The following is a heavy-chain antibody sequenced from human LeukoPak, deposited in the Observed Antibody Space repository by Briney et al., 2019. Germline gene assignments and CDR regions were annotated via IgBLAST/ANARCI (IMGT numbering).Heavy chain of an antibody. J-gene: IGHJ4*02. CDR2: ISDNGGST. CDR1: GFTFDDYA. V-gene: IGHV3-43*02. Sequence: GGSPRLSCASSGFTFDDYAMHWVRHAPGKGLEWVSLISDNGGSTYYADSVKGRFTISRDNSKNSLYLQVNNLGTEDTALYYCVKDWLYWASTGVGPGVYWGQGVLVTVSS. CDR3: VKDWLYWASTGVGPGVY. D-gene: IGHD2-8*02.